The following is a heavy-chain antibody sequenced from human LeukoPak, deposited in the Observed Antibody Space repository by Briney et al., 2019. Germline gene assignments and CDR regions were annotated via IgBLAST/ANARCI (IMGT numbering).Heavy chain of an antibody. Sequence: GGSLRLSCAASGFTFSSYWMSWVRQAPGKGLEWVANIKQDGSEKYYVDPVKGRFTISRDNAKNSLYLQMNSLRAEDTAVYYCARDRAGGGSRTSYFDYWGQGTLVTVSS. V-gene: IGHV3-7*01. CDR2: IKQDGSEK. CDR3: ARDRAGGGSRTSYFDY. D-gene: IGHD1-26*01. J-gene: IGHJ4*02. CDR1: GFTFSSYW.